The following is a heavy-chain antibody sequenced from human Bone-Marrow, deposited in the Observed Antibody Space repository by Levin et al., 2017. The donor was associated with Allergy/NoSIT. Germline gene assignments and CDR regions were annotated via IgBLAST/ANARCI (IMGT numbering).Heavy chain of an antibody. V-gene: IGHV3-30*03. J-gene: IGHJ6*02. CDR3: ARDHNPNFDFWSGYPYYYYGMDV. CDR2: TSYDGTEE. CDR1: GFSFSDYG. D-gene: IGHD3-3*01. Sequence: GESLKISCAASGFSFSDYGMHWVRQAPGKGLEWVAVTSYDGTEESYADSVTGRFTVSRDNSKNTLFLQMNRLRAEDTAVYFCARDHNPNFDFWSGYPYYYYGMDVWGQGTTVTVSS.